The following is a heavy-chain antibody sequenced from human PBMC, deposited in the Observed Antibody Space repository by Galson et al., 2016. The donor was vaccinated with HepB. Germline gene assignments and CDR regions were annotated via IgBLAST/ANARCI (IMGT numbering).Heavy chain of an antibody. J-gene: IGHJ4*02. CDR1: GVSLNHIL. CDR3: ARLHVDPEIGWEFDS. CDR2: IVHTGVT. Sequence: EPLSLTCSVSGVSLNHILWSWVRQSPGRGLEWIGYIVHTGVTNYNPSVKSRVSISIDPAKSQFTLKLTSVTAADTALYYCARLHVDPEIGWEFDSWGQGLLVTVSP. D-gene: IGHD6-19*01. V-gene: IGHV4-59*01.